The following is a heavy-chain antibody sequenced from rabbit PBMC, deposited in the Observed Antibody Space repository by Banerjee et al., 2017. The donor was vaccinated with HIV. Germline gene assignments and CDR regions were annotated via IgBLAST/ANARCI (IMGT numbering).Heavy chain of an antibody. CDR2: IDAGSSGNT. V-gene: IGHV1S45*01. CDR1: GFSFSSYH. Sequence: QEQLEESGGDLVKPEGSLTLTCTASGFSFSSYHIYWVRQAPGKGLEWIAYIDAGSSGNTDYASWAKGRFTISKTSSTTVTLQMTSLTAADTATYFCARDLAGVTGWNFGLWGPGTLVTVS. J-gene: IGHJ4*01. D-gene: IGHD4-1*01. CDR3: ARDLAGVTGWNFGL.